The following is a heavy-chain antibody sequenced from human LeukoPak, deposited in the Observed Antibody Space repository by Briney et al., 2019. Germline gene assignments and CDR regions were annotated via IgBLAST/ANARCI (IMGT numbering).Heavy chain of an antibody. CDR1: GFTFSDHY. J-gene: IGHJ4*02. CDR3: VALIRGLGY. D-gene: IGHD3-10*01. V-gene: IGHV3-72*01. CDR2: SRDRAHSYST. Sequence: GGSLRLSCAASGFTFSDHYMDWVRQAPGKGLDWIGRSRDRAHSYSTEYAASVKGRFTVSRADSENSLYLQMNSLKTDDTAVYYCVALIRGLGYWGQGTLVTVSS.